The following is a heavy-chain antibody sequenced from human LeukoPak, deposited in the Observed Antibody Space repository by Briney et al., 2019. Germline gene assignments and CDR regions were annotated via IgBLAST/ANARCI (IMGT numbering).Heavy chain of an antibody. CDR3: ARGPYLYCSSTSCYNSFDY. CDR1: GYTFTSYD. D-gene: IGHD2-2*02. CDR2: MNPNSGNT. V-gene: IGHV1-8*01. Sequence: GASVKASCKASGYTFTSYDINWVRQATGQGLEWMGWMNPNSGNTGYAQKFQGRVTMTRNTSISTAYMELSSLRSEDTAVYYCARGPYLYCSSTSCYNSFDYWGQGTLVTVSS. J-gene: IGHJ4*02.